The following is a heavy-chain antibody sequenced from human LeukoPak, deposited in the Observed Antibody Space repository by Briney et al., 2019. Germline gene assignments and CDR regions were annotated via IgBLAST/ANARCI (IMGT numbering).Heavy chain of an antibody. CDR3: ARSLTAREYFQH. V-gene: IGHV3-30*02. CDR2: IHADGNSK. D-gene: IGHD6-6*01. Sequence: GGSLRLSCAASGFPFSSSGMHWVRQAPGKGLEWVTFIHADGNSKYYADSVEGRFTVSRHSPKNTLSLQMNSLRVEDTAVYYCARSLTAREYFQHWGQGTLVTVSS. J-gene: IGHJ1*01. CDR1: GFPFSSSG.